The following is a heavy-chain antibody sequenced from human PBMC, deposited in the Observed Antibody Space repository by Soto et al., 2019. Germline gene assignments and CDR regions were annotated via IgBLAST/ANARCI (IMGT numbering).Heavy chain of an antibody. CDR3: ARESSGYSSYFDY. J-gene: IGHJ4*02. V-gene: IGHV3-74*01. CDR1: GRTFSNYW. D-gene: IGHD5-12*01. CDR2: ISRDGSST. Sequence: GGSLRLSCAGSGRTFSNYWIHWVRQAPGQGLAWVSRISRDGSSTTYADSVKGRFTISRDFAKNTVYLQMNSLRADDTAVYYCARESSGYSSYFDYWGQGTLVTVSS.